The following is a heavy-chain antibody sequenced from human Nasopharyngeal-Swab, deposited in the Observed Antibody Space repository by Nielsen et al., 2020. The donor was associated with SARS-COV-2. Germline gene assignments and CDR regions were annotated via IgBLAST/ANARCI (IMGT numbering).Heavy chain of an antibody. V-gene: IGHV1-69*06. D-gene: IGHD2-8*01. CDR1: GGTFSSYA. J-gene: IGHJ5*02. Sequence: SVKVSCKASGGTFSSYAISWVRQAPGQGLEWMGGNIPIFGTANYAQKFQGRVTITADRSTSTAYMEMNSLRSEDTAVYYCARAHPRSCTDGVCFRSQVYNWFDPWGQGTLVTVSS. CDR2: NIPIFGTA. CDR3: ARAHPRSCTDGVCFRSQVYNWFDP.